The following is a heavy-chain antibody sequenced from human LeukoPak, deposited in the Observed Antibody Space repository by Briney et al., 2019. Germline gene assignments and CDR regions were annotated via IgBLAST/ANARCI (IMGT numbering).Heavy chain of an antibody. CDR3: VKERGYCSGGSCYFDY. CDR1: GFTFSSYA. Sequence: PGGSLRLSCSASGFTFSSYAMHWVRQAPGKGLEYVSATSSNGGSTYYADSVKGRFTISRDNSKNTLYLQMSSLRAEDTAVYYCVKERGYCSGGSCYFDYWGQGTLVTVSS. V-gene: IGHV3-64D*06. D-gene: IGHD2-15*01. J-gene: IGHJ4*02. CDR2: TSSNGGST.